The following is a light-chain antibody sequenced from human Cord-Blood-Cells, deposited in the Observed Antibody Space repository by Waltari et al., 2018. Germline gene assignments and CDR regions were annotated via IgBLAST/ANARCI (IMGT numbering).Light chain of an antibody. J-gene: IGLJ2*01. Sequence: QSALTQPASVSGSPGQSITISCTGTSSDVGGYNYVSWYQQHPGKAPKLMIYDVSKRPSVVSNRFSGSKSSNTASLTISGLQAEDEAYYYCSSYTSSSTVFGGGTKLTVL. CDR1: SSDVGGYNY. CDR2: DVS. V-gene: IGLV2-14*01. CDR3: SSYTSSSTV.